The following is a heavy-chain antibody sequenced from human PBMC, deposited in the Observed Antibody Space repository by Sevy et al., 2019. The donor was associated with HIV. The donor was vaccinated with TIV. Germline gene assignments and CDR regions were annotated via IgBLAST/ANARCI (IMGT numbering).Heavy chain of an antibody. CDR3: ARDRGEILSSAFDY. CDR2: ISYDGRNTK. CDR1: GFSFSDHR. D-gene: IGHD3-16*01. V-gene: IGHV3-30*03. Sequence: GGCLRLSCVGSGFSFSDHRMHWVRQAPGKGLEWMAVISYDGRNTKYKADSVKGRFTIFRDNSKNRLYLQMNSLRAEDTAIYYCARDRGEILSSAFDYWGQGTLVTVSS. J-gene: IGHJ4*02.